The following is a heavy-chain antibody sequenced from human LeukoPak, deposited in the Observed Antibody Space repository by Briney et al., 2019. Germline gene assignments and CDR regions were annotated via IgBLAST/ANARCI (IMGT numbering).Heavy chain of an antibody. CDR3: ARGRVTMVRGVIIDGYFDY. D-gene: IGHD3-10*01. V-gene: IGHV1-8*01. CDR2: MNPNSGNT. CDR1: GYTFTSYD. Sequence: ASVKVSCKASGYTFTSYDINWVRQATGQGLEWMGWMNPNSGNTGYAQKFQGRVTMTRNTSISTAYMELRSLRSDDTAVYYCARGRVTMVRGVIIDGYFDYWGQGTLVTVSS. J-gene: IGHJ4*02.